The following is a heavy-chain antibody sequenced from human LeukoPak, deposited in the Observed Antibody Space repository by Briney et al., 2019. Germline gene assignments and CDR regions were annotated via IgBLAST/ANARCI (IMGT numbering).Heavy chain of an antibody. D-gene: IGHD1-1*01. CDR3: ARDERGNWNDTPRY. CDR2: LNSAGTIT. J-gene: IGHJ4*02. CDR1: GFTFSSYW. V-gene: IGHV3-74*01. Sequence: GGSLRLSCAASGFTFSSYWIHWVRQAPGKGLVWVSTLNSAGTITPYADSVKGRFTISRDNAKNTLYLQMNSLRAEDTAVYYCARDERGNWNDTPRYWGQGTLVTASS.